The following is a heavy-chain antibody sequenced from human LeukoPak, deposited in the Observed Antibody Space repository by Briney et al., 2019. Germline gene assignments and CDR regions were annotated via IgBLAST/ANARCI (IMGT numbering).Heavy chain of an antibody. V-gene: IGHV1-69*10. CDR2: IIPILGIA. D-gene: IGHD1-26*01. CDR3: ARETGSRELLRIDY. J-gene: IGHJ4*02. Sequence: SVTVSFKCTGCTFSSYAISWLRQPPGQGLEWMGLIIPILGIANYAQKFKGRVTITADKSTSTGYMELSSLRSEDTAVYYCARETGSRELLRIDYWGQGTLVTVSS. CDR1: GCTFSSYA.